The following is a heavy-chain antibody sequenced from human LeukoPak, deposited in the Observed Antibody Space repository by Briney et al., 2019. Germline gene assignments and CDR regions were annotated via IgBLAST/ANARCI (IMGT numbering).Heavy chain of an antibody. CDR3: ARDFTSRSTFDI. CDR1: GYTFTGYY. Sequence: ASVKVSCKASGYTFTGYYMYWVRQAPGQGLERMGWINPNSGGTNYAQKFQGRVTMTTDTSISTAYMELSRLRSDDTAVYYCARDFTSRSTFDIWGQGTMVTVSS. J-gene: IGHJ3*02. D-gene: IGHD3-10*01. CDR2: INPNSGGT. V-gene: IGHV1-2*02.